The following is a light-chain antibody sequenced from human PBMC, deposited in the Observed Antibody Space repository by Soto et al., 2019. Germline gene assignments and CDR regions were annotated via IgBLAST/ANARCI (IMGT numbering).Light chain of an antibody. J-gene: IGKJ4*01. V-gene: IGKV3-20*01. CDR1: QSVSSIY. CDR2: GAS. Sequence: EIVLTQSPYTLSLSPGETATLSCRASQSVSSIYLAWYQQKPGQAPRLLIYGASSRATGIPDRFSGSGSGTDFTLTISRLEPEDFAVYYCQQYGSSLGVTFGGGTKVDIK. CDR3: QQYGSSLGVT.